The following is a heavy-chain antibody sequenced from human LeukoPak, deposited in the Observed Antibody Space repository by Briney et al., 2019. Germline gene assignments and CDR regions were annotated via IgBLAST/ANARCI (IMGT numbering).Heavy chain of an antibody. J-gene: IGHJ6*02. CDR1: GGSISSGGYY. CDR2: IYYSGST. V-gene: IGHV4-31*03. Sequence: SQTLSLTCTVSGGSISSGGYYWSWIRQHPGKGLEWIGDIYYSGSTYYNPSLKSRVTISVDTSKNQFSLKLSSVTAADTAVYYCARDPTDYGDYYYYGMDVWGQGTTVTVSS. D-gene: IGHD4-17*01. CDR3: ARDPTDYGDYYYYGMDV.